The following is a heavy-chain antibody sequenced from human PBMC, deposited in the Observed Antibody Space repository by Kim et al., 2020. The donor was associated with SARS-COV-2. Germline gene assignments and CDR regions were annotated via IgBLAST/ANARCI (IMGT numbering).Heavy chain of an antibody. CDR2: ISYDGSNK. J-gene: IGHJ6*02. CDR3: ARVGYSSSWYSVEYYYYYYGMDV. Sequence: GGSLRLSCAASGFTFSSYAMHWVRQAPGKGLEWVAAISYDGSNKYYADSVKGRFTISRDNSKNTLYLQMNSLRAEDTAVYYCARVGYSSSWYSVEYYYYYYGMDVWGQGTTVTVSS. V-gene: IGHV3-30*04. CDR1: GFTFSSYA. D-gene: IGHD6-13*01.